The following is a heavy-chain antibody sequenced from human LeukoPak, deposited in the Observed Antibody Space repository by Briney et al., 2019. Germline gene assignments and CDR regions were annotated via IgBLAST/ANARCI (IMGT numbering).Heavy chain of an antibody. CDR1: GYTFTSYY. J-gene: IGHJ4*02. Sequence: SVKVSCKASGYTFTSYYMHWVRQAPGQGLEWMGGIIPIFGTANYAQKFQGRVTITADESTSTAYMELSSLRSEDTAVYYCARESGSYIDYWGQGTLVTVSS. CDR2: IIPIFGTA. D-gene: IGHD1-26*01. CDR3: ARESGSYIDY. V-gene: IGHV1-69*13.